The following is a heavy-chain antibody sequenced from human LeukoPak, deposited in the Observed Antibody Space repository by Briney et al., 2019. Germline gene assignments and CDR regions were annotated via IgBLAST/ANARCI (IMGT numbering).Heavy chain of an antibody. D-gene: IGHD3-22*01. V-gene: IGHV3-48*03. CDR3: ARDTFYYYDSLYGMDV. CDR2: ISSSGSTI. Sequence: PRGSLRLSCAASGFTFSSYEMNWVRQAPGKGLEWVSYISSSGSTIYYADSVKGRFTISRDNAKNSLYLQMNSLRAEDTAVYYCARDTFYYYDSLYGMDVWGQGTTVTVSS. CDR1: GFTFSSYE. J-gene: IGHJ6*02.